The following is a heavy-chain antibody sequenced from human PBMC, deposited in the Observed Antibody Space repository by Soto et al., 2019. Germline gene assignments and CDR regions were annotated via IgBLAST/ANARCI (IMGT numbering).Heavy chain of an antibody. CDR3: AKAPRGEVIITTYSAHIDY. V-gene: IGHV1-46*01. CDR1: GYTFTSYY. Sequence: QVQLVQSGAEVKKPGASVMLSCKASGYTFTSYYMHWVRQAPGQGLEWMGIINPDGGSTKYAQKFQGRVTMTRDTSTWTFHMELSSLRSEDTAMYYCAKAPRGEVIITTYSAHIDYWGQGTLVTVSS. CDR2: INPDGGST. J-gene: IGHJ4*02. D-gene: IGHD3-22*01.